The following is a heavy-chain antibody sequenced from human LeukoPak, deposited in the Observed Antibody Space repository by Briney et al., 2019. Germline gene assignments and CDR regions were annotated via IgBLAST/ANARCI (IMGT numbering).Heavy chain of an antibody. V-gene: IGHV1-69*13. J-gene: IGHJ4*02. D-gene: IGHD3-22*01. CDR1: GGTFSSYA. CDR3: ARGRYDSSGPRQRPDPFDY. Sequence: ASVKVSCKASGGTFSSYAISWERQAPGQGLEWMGGIIPIFGTANYAQKFQGRVTITADESTSTAYMELSSLRSEDTAVYYCARGRYDSSGPRQRPDPFDYWGQGTLVTVSS. CDR2: IIPIFGTA.